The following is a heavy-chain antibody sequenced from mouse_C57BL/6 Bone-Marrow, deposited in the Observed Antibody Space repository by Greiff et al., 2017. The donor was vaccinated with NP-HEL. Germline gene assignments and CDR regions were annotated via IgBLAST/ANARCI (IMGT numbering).Heavy chain of an antibody. CDR1: GYTFTDYE. J-gene: IGHJ2*01. V-gene: IGHV1-15*01. D-gene: IGHD1-1*01. Sequence: VQLQQSGAELVRPGASVTLSCKASGYTFTDYEMHWVKQTPVHGLEWIGAIDPETGGTAYNQKFKGKAILTADKSSSTAYMELRSLTSEDSAVYYCTRRGYYYGSPFGYWGQGTTLTVSS. CDR3: TRRGYYYGSPFGY. CDR2: IDPETGGT.